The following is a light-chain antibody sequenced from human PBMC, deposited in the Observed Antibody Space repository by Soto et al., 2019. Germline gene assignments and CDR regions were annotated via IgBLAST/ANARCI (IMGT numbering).Light chain of an antibody. CDR1: QSISTY. J-gene: IGKJ2*01. CDR2: AAS. Sequence: DIQMTQSPSSLSASVGDRVTIPCRASQSISTYLNWYQQKPGKAPKRLIYAASSLQSGVPSRFSGSGSGPGFTLTLSSLQHEDFATYFCQQSYGVPYTFGQGTKLETK. CDR3: QQSYGVPYT. V-gene: IGKV1-39*01.